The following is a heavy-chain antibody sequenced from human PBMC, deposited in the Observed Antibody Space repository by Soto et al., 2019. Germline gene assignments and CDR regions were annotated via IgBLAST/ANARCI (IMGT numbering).Heavy chain of an antibody. V-gene: IGHV4-61*01. CDR3: ARDFRYYDSSGYRPDEDY. J-gene: IGHJ4*02. CDR1: GGSVSSGSYY. Sequence: PSETLSLTCTVSGGSVSSGSYYWSWIRQPPGKGLEWIGYIYYSGSTNYNPSLKSRVTISVDTSKNQFSLKLSSVTAADTAVYYCARDFRYYDSSGYRPDEDYWGQGTLVTVSS. CDR2: IYYSGST. D-gene: IGHD3-22*01.